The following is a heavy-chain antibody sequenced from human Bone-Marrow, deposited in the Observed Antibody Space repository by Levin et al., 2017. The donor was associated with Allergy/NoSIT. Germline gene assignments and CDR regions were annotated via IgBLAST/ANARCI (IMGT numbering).Heavy chain of an antibody. Sequence: GESLKISCAASGLTFSHYAMTWVRQAPGKGLEWVSTISGIGDITFYADSVKGRFTISRDNSGDSHSLQMNALRAEDTAVYYCAKGGHMSPFDYWGQGTLVTVSS. CDR3: AKGGHMSPFDY. D-gene: IGHD5/OR15-5a*01. CDR1: GLTFSHYA. V-gene: IGHV3-23*01. J-gene: IGHJ4*02. CDR2: ISGIGDIT.